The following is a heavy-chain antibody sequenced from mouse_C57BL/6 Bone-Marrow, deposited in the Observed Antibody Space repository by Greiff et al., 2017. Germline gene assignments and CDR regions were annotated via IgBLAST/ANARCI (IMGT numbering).Heavy chain of an antibody. J-gene: IGHJ4*01. V-gene: IGHV1-64*01. CDR3: ATYDGYYRYYYAMDY. CDR1: GYTFTSYW. D-gene: IGHD2-3*01. Sequence: VQLQQPGAELVKPGASVKLSCKASGYTFTSYWMHWVKQRPGQGLEWIGMIHPNSGSTNYNEKFKSKATLTVDKSSSTAYMQLSSLTSEESAVYYCATYDGYYRYYYAMDYWGQGTSVTVSP. CDR2: IHPNSGST.